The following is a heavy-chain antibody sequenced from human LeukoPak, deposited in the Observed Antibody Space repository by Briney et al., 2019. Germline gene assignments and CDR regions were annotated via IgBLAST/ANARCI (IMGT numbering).Heavy chain of an antibody. V-gene: IGHV3-30*02. CDR2: IRYDGSNK. Sequence: GGSLRLSCAASGFTFSSYGMHWVRQAPGKGLEWVAFIRYDGSNKYYADSVKGRFTISRDNSKNTLYLQMNSLRAEDTAVYYCARDPESSAGLGGGGDYWGQGTLVTVSS. J-gene: IGHJ4*02. D-gene: IGHD1-26*01. CDR1: GFTFSSYG. CDR3: ARDPESSAGLGGGGDY.